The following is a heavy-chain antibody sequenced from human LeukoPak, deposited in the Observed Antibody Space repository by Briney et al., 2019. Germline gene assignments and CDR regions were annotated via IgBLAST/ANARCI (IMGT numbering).Heavy chain of an antibody. Sequence: TSQTLSLTCAVSGGSISSGGYSWSWIRQPPGKGPEWIGYIYHSGSTYYNPSLKSRVTISVDRSKNQFSLKLSSVTAADTAVYYCARHIRLGESHYFDYWGQGTLVTVSS. CDR3: ARHIRLGESHYFDY. CDR1: GGSISSGGYS. J-gene: IGHJ4*02. CDR2: IYHSGST. D-gene: IGHD3-16*01. V-gene: IGHV4-30-2*01.